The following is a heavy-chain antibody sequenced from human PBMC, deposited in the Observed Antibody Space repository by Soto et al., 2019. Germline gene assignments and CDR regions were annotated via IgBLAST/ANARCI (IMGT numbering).Heavy chain of an antibody. CDR2: LYDSGST. V-gene: IGHV4-59*01. CDR3: ARENYYGAGTYFRLDV. CDR1: GDSISTYY. Sequence: QVQLQESGPGLVKPSETLSLTCTVSGDSISTYYWSWIRQPPGKGLEWIGYLYDSGSTHYNPSLRSRVTISAETAKNHFSLKLTCVTAADTAVYYCARENYYGAGTYFRLDVWGQGTRVTVS. J-gene: IGHJ6*02. D-gene: IGHD3-10*01.